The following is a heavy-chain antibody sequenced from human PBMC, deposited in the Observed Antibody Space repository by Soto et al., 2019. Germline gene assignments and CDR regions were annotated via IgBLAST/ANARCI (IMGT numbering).Heavy chain of an antibody. J-gene: IGHJ5*02. V-gene: IGHV1-8*01. CDR1: GFVFTSND. D-gene: IGHD3-16*01. CDR3: AREVGDGSSLWLDP. CDR2: MNTNVNAT. Sequence: QVQLVQSGAEVKRPGDSVKVSCKASGFVFTSNDINWVRQAPGQGLQWMGWMNTNVNATDSPQEFKGRVVMTWNTSIRTAYLEVRNLKSDDTAVYYCAREVGDGSSLWLDPWGQGTLVVVSS.